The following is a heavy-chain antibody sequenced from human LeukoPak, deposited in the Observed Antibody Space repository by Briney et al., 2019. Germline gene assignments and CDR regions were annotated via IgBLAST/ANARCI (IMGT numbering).Heavy chain of an antibody. J-gene: IGHJ4*02. V-gene: IGHV3-23*01. Sequence: GGSLRLSCVASGFSISSYDMSWVRQAPGKGLDWVSGISGSDGSTNYAESVKGRFTISRDNSKNTLYLQMNSLRAEDTAVYYCARPSVIVVVTAIYFDYWGQGTLVTVSS. D-gene: IGHD2-21*02. CDR1: GFSISSYD. CDR3: ARPSVIVVVTAIYFDY. CDR2: ISGSDGST.